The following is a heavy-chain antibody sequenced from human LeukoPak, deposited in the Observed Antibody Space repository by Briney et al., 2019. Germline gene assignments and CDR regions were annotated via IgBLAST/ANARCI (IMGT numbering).Heavy chain of an antibody. CDR1: GYTFTSYD. CDR3: ARGRFYRGGNGVVGY. V-gene: IGHV1-8*01. J-gene: IGHJ4*02. Sequence: ASVKVSCKASGYTFTSYDINWVRQATGQGLEWTGWMNPNSGNTGYAQKFQGRVTMTRNTSISTAYMELSSLRSEDTAVYYCARGRFYRGGNGVVGYRGQGTLVTVSS. CDR2: MNPNSGNT. D-gene: IGHD4-23*01.